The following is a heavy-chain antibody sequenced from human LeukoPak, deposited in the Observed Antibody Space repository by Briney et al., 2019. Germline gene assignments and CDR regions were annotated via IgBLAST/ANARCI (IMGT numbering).Heavy chain of an antibody. V-gene: IGHV1-46*01. CDR2: INPSGSST. CDR3: ARDPRLGLWLRYYYYYMDV. D-gene: IGHD5-18*01. J-gene: IGHJ6*03. CDR1: GYSFTSHY. Sequence: ASVKVSCKASGYSFTSHYMHWVRQAPGQGLEWLGLINPSGSSTLYAQKFQGRVTMTRDMSTTTDYMELSRLRSEDTAVYYCARDPRLGLWLRYYYYYMDVWGKGTTVTISS.